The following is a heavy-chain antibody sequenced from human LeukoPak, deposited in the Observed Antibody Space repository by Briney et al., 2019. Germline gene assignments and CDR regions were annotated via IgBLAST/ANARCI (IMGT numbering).Heavy chain of an antibody. CDR2: INPNSGGT. J-gene: IGHJ4*02. D-gene: IGHD5-24*01. V-gene: IGHV1-2*02. Sequence: GASVKVSCKASGYTFTGYYMHWVRQAPGQGLECMGWINPNSGGTNYAQKFQGRVTMTRDTSISTAYMELSRLRSDDTAVYYCARDLEMATISSATVWGQGTLVTVSS. CDR1: GYTFTGYY. CDR3: ARDLEMATISSATV.